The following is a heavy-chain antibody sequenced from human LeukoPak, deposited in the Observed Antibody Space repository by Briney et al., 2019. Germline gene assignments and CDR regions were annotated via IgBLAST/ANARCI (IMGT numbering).Heavy chain of an antibody. CDR1: GGSFSSTNW. CDR2: VHLDGTT. Sequence: PSETLSLTCGVSGGSFSSTNWWTWIRQPPGKGLEWIGEVHLDGTTNFNPSLKSRLTMSVDLSENHVSLKLTSVTAADTAVYYCAREGGFYRPLDYSGQGTLVTVSS. V-gene: IGHV4-4*02. CDR3: AREGGFYRPLDY. D-gene: IGHD6-25*01. J-gene: IGHJ4*02.